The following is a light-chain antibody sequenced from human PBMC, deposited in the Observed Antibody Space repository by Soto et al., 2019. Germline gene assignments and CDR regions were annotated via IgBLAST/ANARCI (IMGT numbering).Light chain of an antibody. V-gene: IGKV3-11*01. Sequence: EIVVTQSPTTLSFSPVGIATLSCRASQSVSSYLAWYQQKPGQAPRLLIFDTSNRATGIPARFSGSGSGTDFTLTISSLEPEDFAVYYCQQRRNWPLTFGQGTRLEIK. CDR3: QQRRNWPLT. J-gene: IGKJ5*01. CDR1: QSVSSY. CDR2: DTS.